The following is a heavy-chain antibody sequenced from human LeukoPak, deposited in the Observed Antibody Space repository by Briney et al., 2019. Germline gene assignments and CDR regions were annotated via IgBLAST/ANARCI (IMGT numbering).Heavy chain of an antibody. CDR3: ARGTATTDF. CDR1: GDSISTSVYY. V-gene: IGHV4-39*07. J-gene: IGHJ4*01. Sequence: SETLSLTCNVSGDSISTSVYYWAWIRQFPGRGLEWIGNIYSTGMTYYNPSLKSRVTISVDTSKSQFSLRLSSVTAADTAVYYCARGTATTDFWGHGTLVTVSS. D-gene: IGHD1/OR15-1a*01. CDR2: IYSTGMT.